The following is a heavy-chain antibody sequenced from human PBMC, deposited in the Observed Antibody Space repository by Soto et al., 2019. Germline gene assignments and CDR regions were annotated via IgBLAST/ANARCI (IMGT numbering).Heavy chain of an antibody. V-gene: IGHV3-30*03. D-gene: IGHD5-18*01. CDR3: VSDRGYGHASVPYS. J-gene: IGHJ4*02. CDR2: ISYDGGLQ. Sequence: QAQLVESGGGVVQPGRSLRLSCAASGVTFSSYGMHWVRQAPGTGLEWVAVISYDGGLQHYADSVKGRFTISRDNSKNMMFLQMNSLRAEDTAVYYCVSDRGYGHASVPYSWGQGTLVSVSS. CDR1: GVTFSSYG.